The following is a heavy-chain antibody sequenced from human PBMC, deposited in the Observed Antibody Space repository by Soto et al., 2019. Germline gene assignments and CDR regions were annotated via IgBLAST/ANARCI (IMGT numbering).Heavy chain of an antibody. V-gene: IGHV3-64D*06. D-gene: IGHD6-13*01. Sequence: GGSLRLSCSASGFTFSSYAMHWVRQAPGKGLEYVSAISSNGGSTYYADSVKGRFTISRDNSKNTLYLQMSSLRAEDTAVYYCVKDRGIAAPAGGMDVWGQGTTVTVSS. J-gene: IGHJ6*02. CDR1: GFTFSSYA. CDR2: ISSNGGST. CDR3: VKDRGIAAPAGGMDV.